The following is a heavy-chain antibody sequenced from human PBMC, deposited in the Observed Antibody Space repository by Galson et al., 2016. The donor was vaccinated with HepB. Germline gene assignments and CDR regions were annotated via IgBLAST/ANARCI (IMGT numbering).Heavy chain of an antibody. CDR2: INPNSGGT. J-gene: IGHJ4*02. Sequence: SGYTFTVYYIQWVRQAPGQGLEWMGRINPNSGGTNYPQRFQGRVNMTRDTSINTVYMELTSLRSDDTAVYYCAREARRDGYNLDYWGQETLVTVSS. V-gene: IGHV1-2*06. D-gene: IGHD5-24*01. CDR3: AREARRDGYNLDY. CDR1: GYTFTVYY.